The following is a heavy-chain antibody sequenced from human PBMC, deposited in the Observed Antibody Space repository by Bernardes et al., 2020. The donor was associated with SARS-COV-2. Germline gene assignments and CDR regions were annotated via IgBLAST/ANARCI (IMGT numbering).Heavy chain of an antibody. CDR2: MNPNSGNT. V-gene: IGHV1-8*01. CDR3: ARVGRGLRLWGNWFDP. D-gene: IGHD5-12*01. CDR1: GYTFTSYD. Sequence: ASVKVSCMASGYTFTSYDINWVRQATGQGLEWMGWMNPNSGNTGYAQKFQGRVTMTRNTSISTAYMELSSLRSEDTAVYYCARVGRGLRLWGNWFDPWGQGTLVTVSS. J-gene: IGHJ5*02.